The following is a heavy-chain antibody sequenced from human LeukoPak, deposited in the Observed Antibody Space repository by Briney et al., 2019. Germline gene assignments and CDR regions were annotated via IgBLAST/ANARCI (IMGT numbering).Heavy chain of an antibody. D-gene: IGHD3-22*01. CDR2: ISVSGGST. J-gene: IGHJ4*02. V-gene: IGHV3-23*01. CDR1: GFTFSKYA. Sequence: GGSLRLSCAASGFTFSKYAMTWVRQAPGKGLEWVSGISVSGGSTNYADSVKGRFTISRDNSKNTLYPQMNSLRAEDTAVYYCAKSNYFDSGGYYFFDYWGQGTLVTVSS. CDR3: AKSNYFDSGGYYFFDY.